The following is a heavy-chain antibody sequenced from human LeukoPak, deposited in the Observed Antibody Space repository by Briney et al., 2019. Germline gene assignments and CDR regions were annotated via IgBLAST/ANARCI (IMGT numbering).Heavy chain of an antibody. V-gene: IGHV3-23*01. J-gene: IGHJ3*02. CDR3: ARVTMILEYHVFDI. CDR2: ISGSGGST. CDR1: GFTFSSYA. D-gene: IGHD3-22*01. Sequence: PGGSLRLSCAASGFTFSSYAMSWVRQAPGKGLEWVSAISGSGGSTYYADSVKGRFTISRDNSKNTLYLQMGSLRADDMAVYYCARVTMILEYHVFDIWGQGTMVTVSS.